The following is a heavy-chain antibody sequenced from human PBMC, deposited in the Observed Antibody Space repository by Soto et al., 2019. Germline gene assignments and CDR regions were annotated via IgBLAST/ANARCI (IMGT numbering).Heavy chain of an antibody. V-gene: IGHV4-4*02. CDR1: VGSISSTNL. J-gene: IGHJ4*01. CDR3: ARSPRSISTGGIDF. Sequence: PSETLSLTCAVSVGSISSTNLWTWVRQPPGKGLEWIGEIYHTGSTTFNPSLKSRVTISVDKSKNHFSLKVSSVTAADTAVYFCARSPRSISTGGIDFWGQGILVTVSS. CDR2: IYHTGST. D-gene: IGHD1-1*01.